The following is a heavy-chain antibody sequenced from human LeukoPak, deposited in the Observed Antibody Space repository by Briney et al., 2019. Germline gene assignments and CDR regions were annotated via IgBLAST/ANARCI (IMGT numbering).Heavy chain of an antibody. Sequence: GGSLRLSCVASGFTFSRFEMNCVRQAPGKGLEWVSYISGSGSSIYYADSVKCRFTISRDNAKNSLYLQMNSLRGEDTAVYYCARDMGYCSSSNCYTYYLDYWGRGILVTVSS. V-gene: IGHV3-48*03. D-gene: IGHD2-2*01. CDR1: GFTFSRFE. CDR3: ARDMGYCSSSNCYTYYLDY. J-gene: IGHJ4*02. CDR2: ISGSGSSI.